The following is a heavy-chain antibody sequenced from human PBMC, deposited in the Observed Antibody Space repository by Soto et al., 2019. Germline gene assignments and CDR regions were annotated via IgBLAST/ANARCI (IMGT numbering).Heavy chain of an antibody. CDR2: INSDGSST. V-gene: IGHV3-74*01. CDR1: GFTFRSYW. J-gene: IGHJ5*01. Sequence: GGSLGLSCSASGFTFRSYWMHWVRQAPGKGLVWVSRINSDGSSTSYADSVKGRFTISRDNAKNTLYLQMNSLRAEDTAVYYCARGGYYYDSRFDSWGQGTLVTVSS. D-gene: IGHD3-22*01. CDR3: ARGGYYYDSRFDS.